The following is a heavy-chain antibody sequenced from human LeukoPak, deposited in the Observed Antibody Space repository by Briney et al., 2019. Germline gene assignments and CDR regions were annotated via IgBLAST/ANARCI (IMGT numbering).Heavy chain of an antibody. CDR1: GGSISSYY. Sequence: SSETLSLTCTVSGGSISSYYWSWIRQPPGKGLEWIGYIYYSGSTNYNPSLKSRVTISVDTSKNQFSLKLSSVTAADTAVYYCARGPPYIVVVTAIGFFDSWGQGTLVTVSS. D-gene: IGHD2-21*02. CDR3: ARGPPYIVVVTAIGFFDS. J-gene: IGHJ4*02. CDR2: IYYSGST. V-gene: IGHV4-59*01.